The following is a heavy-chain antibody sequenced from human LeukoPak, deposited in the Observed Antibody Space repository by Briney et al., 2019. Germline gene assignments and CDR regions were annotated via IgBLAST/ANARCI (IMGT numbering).Heavy chain of an antibody. CDR2: IWYDGSNK. V-gene: IGHV3-33*01. D-gene: IGHD1-26*01. Sequence: GGSLRLPCAASGFTFSSYGMHWVRQAPGKGLEWVAVIWYDGSNKYYADSVKGRFTISRDNSKNTLYLQMNSLRAEDTAVYYCARDSLKGELPLDYWGQGTLVTVSS. J-gene: IGHJ4*02. CDR3: ARDSLKGELPLDY. CDR1: GFTFSSYG.